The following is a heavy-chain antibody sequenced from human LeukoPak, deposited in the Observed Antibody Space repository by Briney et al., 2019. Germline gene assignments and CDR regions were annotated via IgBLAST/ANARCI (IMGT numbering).Heavy chain of an antibody. V-gene: IGHV4-59*04. CDR1: GGSISSYY. CDR2: IHYSGST. CDR3: GRAHGYSGGYWALEH. Sequence: SETLSLTCTVSGGSISSYYWSWIRQPPGKGLEWIGYIHYSGSTYYNPSLKSRVTMSVDTSKNQFSLNLRSMTAADTAVYFCGRAHGYSGGYWALEHWGQGTLVTVSS. J-gene: IGHJ1*01. D-gene: IGHD1-26*01.